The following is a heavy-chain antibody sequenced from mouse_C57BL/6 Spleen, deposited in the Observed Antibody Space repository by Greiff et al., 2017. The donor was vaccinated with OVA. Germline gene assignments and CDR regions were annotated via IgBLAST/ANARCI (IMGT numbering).Heavy chain of an antibody. CDR1: GYAFSSSW. V-gene: IGHV1-82*01. CDR3: ARLGDY. Sequence: VQLQESGPELVKPGASVKISCKASGYAFSSSWMNWVKQRPGKGLEWIGRIYPGDGDTNYNGKFKGKATLTADKSSSTAYMQLSSLTSEDSAVYFCARLGDYWGQGTTLTVSS. CDR2: IYPGDGDT. J-gene: IGHJ2*01.